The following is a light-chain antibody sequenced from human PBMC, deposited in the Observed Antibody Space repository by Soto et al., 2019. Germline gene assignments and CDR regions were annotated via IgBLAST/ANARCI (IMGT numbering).Light chain of an antibody. CDR2: GAS. CDR1: QDISNY. CDR3: QKSYSTPPN. V-gene: IGKV1-33*01. Sequence: DIQMTHSPSSLSASVLYIVTITCQASQDISNYLNLYQQKPGKAPKLLIYGASNLETGVPSRFSGSGSGTDFTFTISSLQPEDIATYYCQKSYSTPPNFGGGTKVDIK. J-gene: IGKJ4*01.